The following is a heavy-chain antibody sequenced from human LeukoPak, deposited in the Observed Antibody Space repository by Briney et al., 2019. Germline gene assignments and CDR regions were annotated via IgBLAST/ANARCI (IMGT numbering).Heavy chain of an antibody. V-gene: IGHV1-46*01. Sequence: ASVKVSCKASGYTFTSYGISWVRQAPGQGLEWMGIINPSGGSTSYAQKFQGRVTMTRDTSTSTVYMELSSLRSEDTAVYYCARDRSSYGFDYWGQGTLVTVSS. CDR2: INPSGGST. J-gene: IGHJ4*02. D-gene: IGHD5-18*01. CDR3: ARDRSSYGFDY. CDR1: GYTFTSYG.